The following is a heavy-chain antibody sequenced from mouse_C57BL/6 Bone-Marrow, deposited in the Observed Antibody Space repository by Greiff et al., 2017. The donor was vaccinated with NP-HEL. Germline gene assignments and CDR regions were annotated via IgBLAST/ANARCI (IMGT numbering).Heavy chain of an antibody. J-gene: IGHJ1*03. V-gene: IGHV1-72*01. CDR1: GYTFTSYW. CDR3: AMGYYGSSFYWYFDV. D-gene: IGHD1-1*01. Sequence: VQLQQPGAELVKPGASVKLSCKASGYTFTSYWMHWVKQRPGRGLEWIGRIDPNSGGTKYNEKFKSKATLTVDKPSSTAYMQLSSLTSEDAAVYYCAMGYYGSSFYWYFDVWGTGTTVTVSS. CDR2: IDPNSGGT.